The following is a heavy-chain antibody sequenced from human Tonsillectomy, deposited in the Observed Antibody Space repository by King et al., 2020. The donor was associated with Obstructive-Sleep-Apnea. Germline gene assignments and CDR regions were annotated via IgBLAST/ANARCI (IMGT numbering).Heavy chain of an antibody. CDR1: GFTFSRYW. V-gene: IGHV3-7*01. CDR3: ARDDSYGAYYYGMDV. Sequence: VQLVQSGGGLVQPGGSLRLSCAASGFTFSRYWMSWVRQAPGKGLEWVANIKQDGSEKYYVGSVKGRFTISRDNAKNSLYLQMNSLRAEDTAVYYCARDDSYGAYYYGMDVWGQGTTVTVSS. CDR2: IKQDGSEK. J-gene: IGHJ6*02. D-gene: IGHD5-18*01.